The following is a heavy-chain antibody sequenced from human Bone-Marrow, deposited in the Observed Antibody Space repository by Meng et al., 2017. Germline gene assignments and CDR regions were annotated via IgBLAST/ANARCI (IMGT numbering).Heavy chain of an antibody. J-gene: IGHJ4*02. CDR2: INHRGST. D-gene: IGHD5-18*01. CDR3: ARQKFSYGLGPPAY. V-gene: IGHV4-34*01. CDR1: GGSFRGYF. Sequence: QAQLQQWGAGLLKPSETLSLTCGVYGGSFRGYFWAWIRQPPGKGLGWIGEINHRGSTNYNPSLKSRVTISVDTSKSQVSLNLSSVTAADTAVYYCARQKFSYGLGPPAYWGQGTLVTVSS.